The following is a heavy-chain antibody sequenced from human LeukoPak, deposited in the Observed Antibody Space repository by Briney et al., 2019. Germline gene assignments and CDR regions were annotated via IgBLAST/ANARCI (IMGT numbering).Heavy chain of an antibody. J-gene: IGHJ3*02. V-gene: IGHV4-59*11. CDR3: ARDQGFYDFWSGYYARNAFDI. D-gene: IGHD3-3*01. CDR1: GGSISSHY. Sequence: SETLSLTCTVSGGSISSHYWSWIRQPPGKGLEWSGYIYYSGSTNYNPSLKSRVTISVDTSKNQFSLKLSSVTAAGTAVYYCARDQGFYDFWSGYYARNAFDIWSQGTMVTVSS. CDR2: IYYSGST.